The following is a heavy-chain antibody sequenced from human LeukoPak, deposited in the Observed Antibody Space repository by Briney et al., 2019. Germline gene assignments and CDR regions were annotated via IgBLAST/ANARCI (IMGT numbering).Heavy chain of an antibody. Sequence: SQTLSLTCAISGDSVSSNSAAWNWIRQSPSRGLEWLGRTYYRSRWYNDYAVSVRSRITISPDTSKNQFPLQLNSVTPEDTAVYFCARASGGRFDPWGQGTLVTVSS. CDR1: GDSVSSNSAA. J-gene: IGHJ5*02. CDR2: TYYRSRWYN. D-gene: IGHD3-16*01. CDR3: ARASGGRFDP. V-gene: IGHV6-1*01.